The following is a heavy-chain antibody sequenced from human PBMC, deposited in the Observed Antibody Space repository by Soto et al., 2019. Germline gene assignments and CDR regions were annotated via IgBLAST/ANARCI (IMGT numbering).Heavy chain of an antibody. CDR1: GYTFTGYY. V-gene: IGHV1-2*02. Sequence: ASVKVSCKASGYTFTGYYMHWVRQAPGQGLEWMGWINPNSGGTNYAQKFQGRVTMTRDTSISTAYMELSRLRSDDTAVYYCAREATTVTTLGMDVWGQGTTVTVSS. CDR2: INPNSGGT. CDR3: AREATTVTTLGMDV. D-gene: IGHD4-17*01. J-gene: IGHJ6*02.